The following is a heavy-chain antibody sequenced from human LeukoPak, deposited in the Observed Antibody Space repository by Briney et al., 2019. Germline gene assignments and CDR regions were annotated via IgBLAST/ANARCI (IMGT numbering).Heavy chain of an antibody. CDR2: INHSGST. V-gene: IGHV4-34*01. CDR3: ARGVGYCSSTSCFRDYNWFDP. Sequence: SETLSLTCAVYGGSFSGYYWSWIRQPPGKGLEWIGEINHSGSTNYNPSLKSRVTISVDTSKNQFSLKLSSVTAADTAVYYCARGVGYCSSTSCFRDYNWFDPWGQGTLVTVSS. CDR1: GGSFSGYY. D-gene: IGHD2-2*01. J-gene: IGHJ5*02.